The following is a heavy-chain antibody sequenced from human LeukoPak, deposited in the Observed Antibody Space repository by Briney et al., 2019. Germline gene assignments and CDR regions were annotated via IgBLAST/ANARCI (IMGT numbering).Heavy chain of an antibody. CDR3: ARDEYYAGSGSDAFDI. CDR2: TSNDGNDK. D-gene: IGHD3-22*01. J-gene: IGHJ3*02. Sequence: GGSLRLSCAASGFTLGSYAMHWVRQAPGKGLEWVAVTSNDGNDKYHADSVKGRFTISRDNPKNTLYLQMNSLRPEDTAVYYCARDEYYAGSGSDAFDIWGQGTMVTVSS. CDR1: GFTLGSYA. V-gene: IGHV3-30-3*01.